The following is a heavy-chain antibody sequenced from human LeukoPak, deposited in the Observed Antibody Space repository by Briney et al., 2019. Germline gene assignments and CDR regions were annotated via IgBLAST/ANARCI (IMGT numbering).Heavy chain of an antibody. D-gene: IGHD5-18*01. V-gene: IGHV3-11*04. J-gene: IGHJ4*02. CDR3: ARVGYSYGSPYYFDY. Sequence: GGSLRLSCAASGFTFSDYYMTWIRQVPGKGLEWLSYSSSSGNSIYYADSVKGRFTISRDNAKNSLYLQMNSLRAEDTAVYYCARVGYSYGSPYYFDYWGQGTLVTVSS. CDR1: GFTFSDYY. CDR2: SSSSGNSI.